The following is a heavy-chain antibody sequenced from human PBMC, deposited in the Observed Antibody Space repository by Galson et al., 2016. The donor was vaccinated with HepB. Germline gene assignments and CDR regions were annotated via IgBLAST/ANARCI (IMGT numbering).Heavy chain of an antibody. J-gene: IGHJ6*02. V-gene: IGHV2-26*01. CDR3: ARTGVAPRYYYGMDV. CDR2: IFPHDEK. CDR1: GFSVSRVG. D-gene: IGHD2-8*01. Sequence: ALVKPTQTLTLTCTVSGFSVSRVGVSWIRQPPGKALEWLAHIFPHDEKSYSTSLKNRLTISKDSSKSQVVLTMTNVDPVDTGTYFCARTGVAPRYYYGMDVWGQGTTVTVSS.